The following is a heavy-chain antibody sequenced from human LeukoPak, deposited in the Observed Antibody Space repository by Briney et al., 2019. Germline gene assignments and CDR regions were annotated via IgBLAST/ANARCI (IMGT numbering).Heavy chain of an antibody. CDR3: ARAISGGRGYYFDY. CDR1: GFTFSTYA. CDR2: ISGSGDST. Sequence: GGSLRLSCAASGFTFSTYAMSWVRQAPGKGLEWVSDISGSGDSTHYADSVKGRFTISRDNSKNTLYLQMNSLRAEDTAVYYCARAISGGRGYYFDYWGQGTLVTVSS. J-gene: IGHJ4*02. D-gene: IGHD3-10*01. V-gene: IGHV3-23*01.